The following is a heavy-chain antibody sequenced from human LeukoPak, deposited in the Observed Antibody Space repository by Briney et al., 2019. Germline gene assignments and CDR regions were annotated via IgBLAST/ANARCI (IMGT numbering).Heavy chain of an antibody. CDR2: ISGSGGST. Sequence: GGSLRLSCAASGFTFSSYAMSWVRQAPGKGLEWVSAISGSGGSTYYADSVKGRFTISRDNSKNTLYLQMNSLGAEDTAVYYCAKDFFRYYGSGSYSDYWGQGTLVTVSS. CDR1: GFTFSSYA. D-gene: IGHD3-10*01. J-gene: IGHJ4*02. CDR3: AKDFFRYYGSGSYSDY. V-gene: IGHV3-23*01.